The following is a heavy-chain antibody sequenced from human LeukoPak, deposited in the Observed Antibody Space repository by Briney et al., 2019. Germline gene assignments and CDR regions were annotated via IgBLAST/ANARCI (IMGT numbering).Heavy chain of an antibody. CDR2: IIPILGIA. J-gene: IGHJ4*02. D-gene: IGHD6-19*01. CDR3: ARDRGSSGWYGSYFDY. Sequence: ASVTVSCKASGGTFSSYAISWVRQAPGQGLEWMGRIIPILGIANYAQKFQGRVTITADKSTSTAYMELSSLRSEDTAVYYCARDRGSSGWYGSYFDYWGQGTLVTVSS. CDR1: GGTFSSYA. V-gene: IGHV1-69*04.